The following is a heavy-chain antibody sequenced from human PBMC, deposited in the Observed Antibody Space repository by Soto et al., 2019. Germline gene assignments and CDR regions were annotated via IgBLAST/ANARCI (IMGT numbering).Heavy chain of an antibody. D-gene: IGHD6-19*01. Sequence: QVQLVQSGAEVKKPGASVKVSCKASGYTFTNYGISWVRQAPGQGLEWMGWISAYNGNTNYAQKLQGRVTMTTDTSTSTAHMEMRSLRADDTAVYYCARDGQWLGDWYFDLWGRGTLVYVSS. V-gene: IGHV1-18*04. CDR3: ARDGQWLGDWYFDL. J-gene: IGHJ2*01. CDR1: GYTFTNYG. CDR2: ISAYNGNT.